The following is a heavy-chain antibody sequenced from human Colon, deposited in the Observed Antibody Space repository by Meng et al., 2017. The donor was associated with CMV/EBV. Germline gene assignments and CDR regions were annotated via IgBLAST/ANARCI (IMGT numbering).Heavy chain of an antibody. J-gene: IGHJ4*02. Sequence: GGSLRLSCAASGFTFSSYSMNWVRQAPGKGMEWVSSMSPSGVSIYYADPVKGRCTISRDNAKNSLFLEMNSLRADDTAVYYCVRESMIRKYFDSWGQGTLVTVSS. CDR1: GFTFSSYS. V-gene: IGHV3-21*01. CDR2: MSPSGVSI. CDR3: VRESMIRKYFDS. D-gene: IGHD3-22*01.